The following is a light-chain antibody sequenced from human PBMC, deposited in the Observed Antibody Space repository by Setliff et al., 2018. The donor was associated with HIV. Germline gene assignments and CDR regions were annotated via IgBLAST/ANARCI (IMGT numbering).Light chain of an antibody. CDR3: CSYAGSYV. CDR2: EVS. V-gene: IGLV2-23*02. Sequence: QSALPQPASVSGSPGQSITISCTGTSSDVGTYNLVSWYQQHPGKAPKLMIYEVSKRPSGVSNRFSGSKSGNTASLTISGLQAEDEADYYCCSYAGSYVFGTGTKVTVL. CDR1: SSDVGTYNL. J-gene: IGLJ1*01.